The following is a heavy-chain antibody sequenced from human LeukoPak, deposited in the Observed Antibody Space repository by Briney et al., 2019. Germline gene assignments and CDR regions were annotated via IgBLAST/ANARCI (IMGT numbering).Heavy chain of an antibody. Sequence: KPSQTLSLTCAVSGGSISSGGYSWSWIRQPPGKGLEWIGYIYHSGSTYYNPSLKSRVTISVDRSKNQFSLKLSSVTAADTAVYYCARVGDYCDSSGYYSNWFDPWGQGTLVTVSS. CDR2: IYHSGST. J-gene: IGHJ5*02. CDR3: ARVGDYCDSSGYYSNWFDP. D-gene: IGHD3-22*01. V-gene: IGHV4-30-2*01. CDR1: GGSISSGGYS.